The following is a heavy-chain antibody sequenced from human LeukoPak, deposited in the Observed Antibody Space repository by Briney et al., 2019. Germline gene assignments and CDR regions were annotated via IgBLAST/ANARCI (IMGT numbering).Heavy chain of an antibody. CDR2: INHSGST. CDR3: ARGSVVRGVIRSYYYGMDV. CDR1: GGSFSGYY. V-gene: IGHV4-34*01. D-gene: IGHD3-10*01. Sequence: PSETLSLTCAVYGGSFSGYYWSWIRQPPGKGLEWIGEINHSGSTNYNPSLKSRVTISVDTSKNQFSLKLSSVTAADTAVYYCARGSVVRGVIRSYYYGMDVWGQGTTVTVSS. J-gene: IGHJ6*02.